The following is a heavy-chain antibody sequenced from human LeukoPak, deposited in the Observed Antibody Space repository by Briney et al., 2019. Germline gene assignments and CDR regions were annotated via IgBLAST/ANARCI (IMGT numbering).Heavy chain of an antibody. CDR2: INPSGGST. V-gene: IGHV1-46*01. Sequence: GASVKVSCKASGYTFTSYYMHWVRQAPGQGLEWMGIINPSGGSTSCAQKFQGRVTMTRDTSTSTVYMELSSLRSEDTAVYYCARVGPYDILTGYFDYWGQGTLVTVSS. J-gene: IGHJ4*02. CDR1: GYTFTSYY. CDR3: ARVGPYDILTGYFDY. D-gene: IGHD3-9*01.